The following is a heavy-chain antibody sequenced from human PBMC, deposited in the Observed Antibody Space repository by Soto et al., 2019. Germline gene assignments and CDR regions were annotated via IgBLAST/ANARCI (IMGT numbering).Heavy chain of an antibody. CDR3: ARDSAGSSGHFDS. D-gene: IGHD6-19*01. J-gene: IGHJ4*02. CDR2: IYSSGRT. V-gene: IGHV4-4*09. CDR1: GASIRGFD. Sequence: QVQLQEAGPGLVKPSETVSLTCTVSGASIRGFDWSWIRQPPGQGLEWVASIYSSGRTDYNHSLESRVTISVDTSKNQFSLNLRSVNAADTAVYYCARDSAGSSGHFDSWGQGTLVTVSS.